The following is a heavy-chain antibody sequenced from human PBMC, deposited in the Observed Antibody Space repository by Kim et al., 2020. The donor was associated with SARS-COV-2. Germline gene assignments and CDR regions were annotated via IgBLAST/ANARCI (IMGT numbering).Heavy chain of an antibody. J-gene: IGHJ3*02. CDR3: ARSGPAAMHDAFDI. Sequence: SPSFQGQVTISADKSISTAYLQWSSLKASDTAMYYCARSGPAAMHDAFDIWGQGTMVTVSS. D-gene: IGHD2-2*01. V-gene: IGHV5-51*01.